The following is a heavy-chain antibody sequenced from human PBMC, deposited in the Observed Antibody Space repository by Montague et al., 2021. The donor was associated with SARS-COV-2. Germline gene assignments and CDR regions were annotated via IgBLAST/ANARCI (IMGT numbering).Heavy chain of an antibody. CDR3: ARESSIDEKGMGLDY. V-gene: IGHV3-30*15. J-gene: IGHJ4*02. D-gene: IGHD5-24*01. Sequence: DSVKGRFTISRDNSKNTLYLQMSGLRAEDTAVYYCARESSIDEKGMGLDYWGQGTLVTVSS.